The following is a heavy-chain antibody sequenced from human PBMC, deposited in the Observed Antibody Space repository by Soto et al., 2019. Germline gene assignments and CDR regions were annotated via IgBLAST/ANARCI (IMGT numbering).Heavy chain of an antibody. V-gene: IGHV4-39*01. CDR3: ARVGQQLVKFHWFDP. CDR2: IYYSGST. CDR1: GGSISSSSYY. Sequence: SETLSLTCTVSGGSISSSSYYWGWIRQPPGKGLEWIGSIYYSGSTYYNPSLKSRVTISVDTSKNQFSLKLSSVTAADTAVYYCARVGQQLVKFHWFDPWGQGTLVTVSS. J-gene: IGHJ5*02. D-gene: IGHD6-13*01.